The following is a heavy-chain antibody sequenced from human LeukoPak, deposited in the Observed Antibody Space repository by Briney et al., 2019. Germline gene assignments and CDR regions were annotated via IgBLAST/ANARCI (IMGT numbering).Heavy chain of an antibody. D-gene: IGHD3-3*01. J-gene: IGHJ5*02. V-gene: IGHV1-18*01. CDR3: AREAITIFGVVRTQTTYGPHRFDP. CDR2: ISADNGNT. CDR1: GYTFTSFV. Sequence: GASVKVSCKASGYTFTSFVISWVRQAPGQGLEWVGWISADNGNTNYAQKLQGRVTMTTDTSTSTAYMELRSLRSDDTAVYYCAREAITIFGVVRTQTTYGPHRFDPWGQGTLVTVSS.